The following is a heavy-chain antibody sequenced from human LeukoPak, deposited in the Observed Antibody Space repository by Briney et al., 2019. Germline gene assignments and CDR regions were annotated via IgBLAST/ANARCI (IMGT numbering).Heavy chain of an antibody. J-gene: IGHJ5*02. V-gene: IGHV4-34*01. Sequence: SETLSLTCAVYGGSFSGYYCSWNRQPPGKGLEWIGEINHSGSTNYNPSLKSRVTISVDTSKNQFSLKLSSVTAADTAVYYCARGLWDILTGPGGWFDPWGQGTLVTVSS. CDR3: ARGLWDILTGPGGWFDP. D-gene: IGHD3-9*01. CDR1: GGSFSGYY. CDR2: INHSGST.